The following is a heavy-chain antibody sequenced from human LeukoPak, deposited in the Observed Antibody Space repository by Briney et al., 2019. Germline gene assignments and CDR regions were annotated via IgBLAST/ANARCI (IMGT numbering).Heavy chain of an antibody. D-gene: IGHD6-19*01. CDR1: GFTFSSYG. Sequence: PGGSLRLSCAASGFTFSSYGMHWVRQAPGKGLEWLAVISYDGSNKYYADSVKGRFTISRDNSKNTLYLQMNSLRAEDTAVYYCAKALSSGFDYWGQGTLVTVSS. CDR3: AKALSSGFDY. J-gene: IGHJ4*02. CDR2: ISYDGSNK. V-gene: IGHV3-30*18.